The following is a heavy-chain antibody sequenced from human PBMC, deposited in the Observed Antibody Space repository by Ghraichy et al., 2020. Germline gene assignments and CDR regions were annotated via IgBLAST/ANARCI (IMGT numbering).Heavy chain of an antibody. CDR2: IYSGGST. Sequence: GESLNISCAASGFTVSSNYMSWVRQAPGKGLEWVSVIYSGGSTYYADSVKGRFTISRDNSKNTLYLQMNSLRAEDTAVYYCAREAYYDSSGYWARRTYYFDYWGQGTLVTVSS. V-gene: IGHV3-66*01. CDR3: AREAYYDSSGYWARRTYYFDY. D-gene: IGHD3-22*01. J-gene: IGHJ4*02. CDR1: GFTVSSNY.